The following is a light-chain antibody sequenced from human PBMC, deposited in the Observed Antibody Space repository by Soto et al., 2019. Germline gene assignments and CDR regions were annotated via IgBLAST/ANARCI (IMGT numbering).Light chain of an antibody. CDR2: AAS. Sequence: DIQMTQSPSSLSASVGDRVTITCRASQSISSYLNWYQQKPGKAPKLLIYAASSLQSGVPSRFSGSGSGTDLTITISSLQPEDFANYYCQQSYSTPQITFGQGTRLEIK. CDR3: QQSYSTPQIT. CDR1: QSISSY. J-gene: IGKJ5*01. V-gene: IGKV1-39*01.